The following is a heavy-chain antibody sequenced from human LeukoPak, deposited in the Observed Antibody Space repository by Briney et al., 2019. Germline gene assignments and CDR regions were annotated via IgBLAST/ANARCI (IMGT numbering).Heavy chain of an antibody. J-gene: IGHJ5*02. D-gene: IGHD6-19*01. V-gene: IGHV4-38-2*02. CDR2: IYHSGST. CDR1: GYSISSGYY. CDR3: ARGQARLAWFDP. Sequence: SETLSLTCTVSGYSISSGYYWGWIRQPPGKGLEWIGSIYHSGSTYYNPSLKSRVTMSLDTSKNQFSLRLRSVTAADTAVYYCARGQARLAWFDPWGQGTLVTVSS.